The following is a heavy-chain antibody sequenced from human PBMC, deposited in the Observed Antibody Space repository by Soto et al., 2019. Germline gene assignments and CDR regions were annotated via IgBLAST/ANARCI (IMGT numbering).Heavy chain of an antibody. D-gene: IGHD2-2*01. V-gene: IGHV3-74*01. CDR2: INSDGSST. CDR1: GFTFSSYW. Sequence: GGSLRLYCAASGFTFSSYWMHWVRQAPGKGLVWVSRINSDGSSTSYADSVKGRFTISRDNAKNTLYLQMNSLRAEDTAVYYCARGAPEDIVVVPAALDVWGKGTTVTVSS. J-gene: IGHJ6*04. CDR3: ARGAPEDIVVVPAALDV.